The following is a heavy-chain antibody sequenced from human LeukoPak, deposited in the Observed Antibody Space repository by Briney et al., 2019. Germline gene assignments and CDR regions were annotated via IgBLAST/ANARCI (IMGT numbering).Heavy chain of an antibody. CDR2: ISSNGDGT. CDR1: GFTFNSYA. Sequence: PGGSLRLSCAASGFTFNSYAIHWVRQATGKGLEYVSAISSNGDGTYYANSVKGRFTISRDNSKNTLYLQMGSLRAEDMAVYYCARGKGIYCGGDCSALDYWGQGTLVTVSS. V-gene: IGHV3-64*01. D-gene: IGHD2-21*02. J-gene: IGHJ4*02. CDR3: ARGKGIYCGGDCSALDY.